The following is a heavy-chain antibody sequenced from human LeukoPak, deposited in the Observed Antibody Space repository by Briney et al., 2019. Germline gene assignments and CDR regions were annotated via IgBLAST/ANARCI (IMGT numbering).Heavy chain of an antibody. CDR3: TKWSTSGSYYTE. Sequence: PGGSLRLSCAASGFTFSSYWMGWVRQAPGKGLEWVANIRQGGGENHYVDSVKGRFTISRDNARNSLYLQMNSLRAEDTAVYYCTKWSTSGSYYTEWGQGTLVTVSS. D-gene: IGHD3-10*01. J-gene: IGHJ4*02. CDR1: GFTFSSYW. V-gene: IGHV3-7*01. CDR2: IRQGGGEN.